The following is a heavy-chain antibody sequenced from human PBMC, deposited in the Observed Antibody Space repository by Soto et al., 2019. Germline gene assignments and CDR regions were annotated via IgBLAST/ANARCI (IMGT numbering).Heavy chain of an antibody. CDR1: GYFRNTDW. V-gene: IGHV5-10-1*01. J-gene: IGHJ5*02. D-gene: IGHD1-26*01. CDR2: IDPLDSHT. CDR3: SRHQVGMVAEES. Sequence: PGESVKISCKASGYFRNTDWLRWVRQKPGKGLERMGIIDPLDSHTKYSPCFEGRVNISADRSIATAYLHWTSLEASDTAIYYCSRHQVGMVAEESWGQGTLVTVSS.